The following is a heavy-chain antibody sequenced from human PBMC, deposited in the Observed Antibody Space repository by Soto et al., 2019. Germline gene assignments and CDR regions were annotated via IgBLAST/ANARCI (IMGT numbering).Heavy chain of an antibody. CDR3: ARARSSGWDTYYFDY. CDR1: GFTVSSSY. CDR2: IYSGGST. Sequence: GGSLRLSCAASGFTVSSSYMSWVSQAPGKGLEWVSVIYSGGSTYYADSVKGRFTISRDSSKNTLYLQMNSLRAEDTAVYYCARARSSGWDTYYFDYWGQGTLVTVSS. J-gene: IGHJ4*02. V-gene: IGHV3-53*01. D-gene: IGHD6-19*01.